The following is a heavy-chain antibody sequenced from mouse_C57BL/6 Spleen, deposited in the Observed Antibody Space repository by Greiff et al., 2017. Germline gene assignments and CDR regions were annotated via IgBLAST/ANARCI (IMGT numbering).Heavy chain of an antibody. D-gene: IGHD1-1*01. CDR2: IDPSDRET. CDR1: GYTFTSYW. V-gene: IGHV1-52*01. J-gene: IGHJ1*03. CDR3: ARSGSSYSYFEV. Sequence: VQLQQPGAELVRPGSSVKLSCKASGYTFTSYWMHWVKQRPIQGLEWIGNIDPSDRETHYNQKFKDKATLAVDKSSSTAYMQLSSLTSEDSAVYYCARSGSSYSYFEVWGTGTTVTGSS.